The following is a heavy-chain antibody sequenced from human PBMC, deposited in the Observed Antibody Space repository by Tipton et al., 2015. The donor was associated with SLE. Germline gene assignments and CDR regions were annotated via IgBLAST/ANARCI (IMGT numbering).Heavy chain of an antibody. CDR3: ARRLWAFDI. CDR1: GGSISSYY. CDR2: IYYSGST. D-gene: IGHD2-21*01. V-gene: IGHV4-59*08. Sequence: TLSLTCTVSGGSISSYYWSWIRQPPGKGLEWIGYIYYSGSTNYNPSLKSRVTLSVDTSKNQFSLELSSVTAADTAVYYCARRLWAFDIWGQGTLVTVSS. J-gene: IGHJ3*02.